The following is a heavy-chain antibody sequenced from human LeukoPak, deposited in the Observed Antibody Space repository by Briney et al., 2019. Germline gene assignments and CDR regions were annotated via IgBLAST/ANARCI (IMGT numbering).Heavy chain of an antibody. CDR3: ARGVPEYYDFWSGYFYYFDY. CDR1: GDSISSDHW. V-gene: IGHV4-4*02. D-gene: IGHD3-3*01. CDR2: ISHSGST. J-gene: IGHJ4*02. Sequence: SETLSLTCAVSGDSISSDHWWSWVRQPPGKGLEWIGEISHSGSTNYNPSLKSRVTISVDTSKNQFSLKLTSVTAADTAVYYCARGVPEYYDFWSGYFYYFDYWGQGTLVTVSS.